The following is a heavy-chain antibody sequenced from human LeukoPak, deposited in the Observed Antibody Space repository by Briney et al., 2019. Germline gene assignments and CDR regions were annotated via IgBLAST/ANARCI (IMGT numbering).Heavy chain of an antibody. CDR1: AGSFSGYY. CDR2: INHSGST. D-gene: IGHD2-2*01. V-gene: IGHV4-34*01. Sequence: PSETLSLTCAVYAGSFSGYYWSWIRQPPGKGLEWIGEINHSGSTNYNPSLKSRVTISVDTSKNQFSLKLSSVTAADTAVYYCARRGRYCSSTSCYYFDYWGQGTLVTVSS. J-gene: IGHJ4*02. CDR3: ARRGRYCSSTSCYYFDY.